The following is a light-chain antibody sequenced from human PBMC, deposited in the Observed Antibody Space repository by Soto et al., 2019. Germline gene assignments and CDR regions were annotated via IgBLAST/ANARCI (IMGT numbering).Light chain of an antibody. J-gene: IGKJ2*01. CDR3: QQSYSTPYT. Sequence: DIQMTQSPSSLSASVGDRVTIACRASQNIRNYLNWYQQTPGKAPKLLIYAAYSLQSGVPSRFSGSGSGTDFTLTITSLQPEDSGTYYCQQSYSTPYTFGQGTKLEIK. CDR2: AAY. V-gene: IGKV1-39*01. CDR1: QNIRNY.